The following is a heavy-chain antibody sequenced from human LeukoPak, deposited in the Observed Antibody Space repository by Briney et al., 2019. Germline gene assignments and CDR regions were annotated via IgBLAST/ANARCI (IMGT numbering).Heavy chain of an antibody. V-gene: IGHV1-18*01. J-gene: IGHJ5*02. Sequence: ASVKVSCKASGYTFTSYGISCVRQAPGQGLEWMGWISAYNGNTNYAQKLQGRVTMTTDTSTRTAYMEPRSLRSDATAVYYCARGPDLVVDNWFDPWGQGTLVTVSS. D-gene: IGHD2-15*01. CDR1: GYTFTSYG. CDR2: ISAYNGNT. CDR3: ARGPDLVVDNWFDP.